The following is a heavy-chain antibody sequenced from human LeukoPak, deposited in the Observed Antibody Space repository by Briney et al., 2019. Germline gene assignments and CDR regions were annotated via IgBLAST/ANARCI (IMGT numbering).Heavy chain of an antibody. V-gene: IGHV3-30*18. Sequence: GGSLRLSCAASGFTFSSYGMHWVRQAPGKGLEWVAVISYDGSSKYYADSVKGRFTISRDNSKNTLYLQMNSLRAEDTAVYYCAKDLSALWFGELLDTAFDYWGQGTLVTVSS. D-gene: IGHD3-10*01. CDR2: ISYDGSSK. J-gene: IGHJ4*02. CDR3: AKDLSALWFGELLDTAFDY. CDR1: GFTFSSYG.